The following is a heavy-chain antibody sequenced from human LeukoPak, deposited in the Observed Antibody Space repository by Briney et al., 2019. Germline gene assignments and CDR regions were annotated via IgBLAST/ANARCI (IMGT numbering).Heavy chain of an antibody. J-gene: IGHJ4*02. V-gene: IGHV3-74*01. CDR3: ARDSASGSYYLH. D-gene: IGHD3-10*01. CDR2: INGDGSST. Sequence: GGSLRLSRAASGFTFSSYWMHWVRQAPGKGLVWVSRINGDGSSTDYADSVKGRSTISRDNAKNTLYLQMNSLRAEDTAVYYCARDSASGSYYLHWGQGTLVTVSS. CDR1: GFTFSSYW.